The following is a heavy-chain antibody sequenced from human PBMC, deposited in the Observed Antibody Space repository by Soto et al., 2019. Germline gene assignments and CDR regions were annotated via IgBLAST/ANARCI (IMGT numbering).Heavy chain of an antibody. V-gene: IGHV3-23*01. D-gene: IGHD1-26*01. Sequence: WWSLRLSCSASVFRFRTRAMSWFRQAPGKGLEWVASIRPGGDSTYYADSVKGRFAVSRDNSNVTLYLQMDSLRVEDTAIYYCTTHEEGAPWAGGFDSWGQGTLVTVSS. CDR3: TTHEEGAPWAGGFDS. CDR1: VFRFRTRA. J-gene: IGHJ5*01. CDR2: IRPGGDST.